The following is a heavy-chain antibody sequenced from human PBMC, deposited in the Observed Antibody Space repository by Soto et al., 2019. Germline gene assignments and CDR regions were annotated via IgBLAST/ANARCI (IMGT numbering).Heavy chain of an antibody. CDR1: GGSISSGGYY. D-gene: IGHD7-27*01. CDR3: ARDTGDWGLT. J-gene: IGHJ4*02. CDR2: IYYSGST. Sequence: QVQLQESGPGLVKPSQTLSLTCTVSGGSISSGGYYWSWIRQHPGKGLEWIGYIYYSGSTYYNPPLXXRVTISVDTSKNQFSLKLSSVTVADTAVYYCARDTGDWGLTWGQGTLVTVSS. V-gene: IGHV4-31*03.